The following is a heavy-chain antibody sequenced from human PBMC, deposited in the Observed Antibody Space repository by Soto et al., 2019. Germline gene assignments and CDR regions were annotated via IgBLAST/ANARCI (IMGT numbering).Heavy chain of an antibody. CDR3: ARDKHDYFKRGIGFDT. J-gene: IGHJ5*02. CDR2: TYYRSKWYN. Sequence: QVQLQQSGPGLVKPSQTLSLTCAISGDSVSSNGAAWNWIRQSPSRGLEWLGRTYYRSKWYNDYAHSLKSRITINPDTSKSQFSLQLNSVTPEDTAVYYCARDKHDYFKRGIGFDTWGQGILVTVSS. V-gene: IGHV6-1*02. CDR1: GDSVSSNGAA. D-gene: IGHD4-17*01.